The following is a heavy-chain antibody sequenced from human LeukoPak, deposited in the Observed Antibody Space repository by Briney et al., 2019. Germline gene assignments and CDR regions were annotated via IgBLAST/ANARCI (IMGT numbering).Heavy chain of an antibody. CDR1: GYTFTSYY. Sequence: GASVKVSCKASGYTFTSYYMHWVRQAPGQGLEWMGIINPSGGSTSYAQKFQGRVTMTRDTSTSTVYMELSSLRSEDTAMYYCARDLPQKDYGDYPDYWGQGTLVTVSS. J-gene: IGHJ4*02. CDR2: INPSGGST. CDR3: ARDLPQKDYGDYPDY. D-gene: IGHD4-17*01. V-gene: IGHV1-46*01.